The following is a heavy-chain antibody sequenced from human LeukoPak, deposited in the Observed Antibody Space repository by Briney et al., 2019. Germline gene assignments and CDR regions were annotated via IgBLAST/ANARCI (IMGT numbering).Heavy chain of an antibody. Sequence: SQTLSLTCAISGDSVSSKSAAWNWISQSPSRGLEWLGSTYYRSKWFNEYAVSEKSRISINPDTAKNQFSLQLNSVTPDDTAVYYCARLATKDGRDYWRQGTLVTVSS. V-gene: IGHV6-1*01. CDR1: GDSVSSKSAA. J-gene: IGHJ4*02. D-gene: IGHD5-12*01. CDR2: TYYRSKWFN. CDR3: ARLATKDGRDY.